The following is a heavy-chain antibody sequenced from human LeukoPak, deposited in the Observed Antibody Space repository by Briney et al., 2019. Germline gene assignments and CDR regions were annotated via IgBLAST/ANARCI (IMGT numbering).Heavy chain of an antibody. CDR2: ISAYNGNT. Sequence: ASVKVSYKASGYTFTSYGISWVRQAPGQGLEWMGWISAYNGNTNYAQKLQGRVTMTTDTSTSTAYMELRSLRSDDTAVYYCARTSPDLDAFDIWGQGTMVTVSS. CDR3: ARTSPDLDAFDI. V-gene: IGHV1-18*01. D-gene: IGHD2-2*01. CDR1: GYTFTSYG. J-gene: IGHJ3*02.